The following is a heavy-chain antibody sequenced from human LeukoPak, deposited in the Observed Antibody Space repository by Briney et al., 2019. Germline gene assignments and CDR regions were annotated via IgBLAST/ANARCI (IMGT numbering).Heavy chain of an antibody. D-gene: IGHD2-15*01. J-gene: IGHJ4*02. CDR2: TTTAGGNT. CDR1: GFTFSSYA. V-gene: IGHV3-23*01. CDR3: AKARSSWAGYFDC. Sequence: GGSLRLSCAASGFTFSSYAMSWVRLAPGKGLEWVSTTTTAGGNTYYADSVRGRFAISRDNSKNMLYLQMNSLRAEDTAVYYCAKARSSWAGYFDCWGQGALVTVSS.